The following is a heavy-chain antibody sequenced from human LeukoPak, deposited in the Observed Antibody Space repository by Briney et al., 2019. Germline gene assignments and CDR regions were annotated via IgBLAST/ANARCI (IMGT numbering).Heavy chain of an antibody. CDR2: IYYSGST. CDR1: GGSISSSSYY. D-gene: IGHD3-10*01. Sequence: PSETLSLTCTVSGGSISSSSYYWGWIRQPPGKGLEWIGSIYYSGSTYYNPSLKTRVTIPVDTSKNQFSLKVTSVTAADTAVYFCTHITMPRGVDYWGQGTLVTVSS. J-gene: IGHJ4*02. V-gene: IGHV4-39*01. CDR3: THITMPRGVDY.